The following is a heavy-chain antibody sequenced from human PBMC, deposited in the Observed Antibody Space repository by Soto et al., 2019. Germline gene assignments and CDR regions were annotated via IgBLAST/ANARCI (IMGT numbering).Heavy chain of an antibody. CDR1: GFTFSNYA. J-gene: IGHJ3*01. D-gene: IGHD2-2*01. CDR2: IKNNGSST. V-gene: IGHV3-74*01. CDR3: AREWIVPGNALDF. Sequence: GGSLRLSCAASGFTFSNYAMHWVRQAPGKGLEWVSSIKNNGSSTFYVDSVKGRVTISRDNAKNTLYLQMNSLRTEDTAVYYCAREWIVPGNALDFWGQGIMVTVSS.